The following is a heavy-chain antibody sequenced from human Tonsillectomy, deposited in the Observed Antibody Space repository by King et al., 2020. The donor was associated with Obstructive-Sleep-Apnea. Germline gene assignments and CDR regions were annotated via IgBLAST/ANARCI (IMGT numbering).Heavy chain of an antibody. V-gene: IGHV3-33*01. Sequence: VQLVESGGGVVQPGRSLRLSCAASGFTFSNYGMHWVRQAPGKGLEWVAVIWSDGSKKYYADSVKGRFTISRDNSKRTVYLQMNSLRGEDTAMYYCGREGWIEELFIQYWGQGTLVTVSS. D-gene: IGHD3-10*01. CDR1: GFTFSNYG. J-gene: IGHJ4*02. CDR2: IWSDGSKK. CDR3: GREGWIEELFIQY.